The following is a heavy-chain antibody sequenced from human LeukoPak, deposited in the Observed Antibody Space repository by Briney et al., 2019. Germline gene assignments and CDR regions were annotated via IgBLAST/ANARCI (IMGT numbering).Heavy chain of an antibody. CDR3: AKDAPYYDSSGYYYAGAFDI. CDR2: ISYDGSNK. CDR1: GFTFSSYA. V-gene: IGHV3-30*04. D-gene: IGHD3-22*01. Sequence: GGSLRLSCAASGFTFSSYAMHWVRQAPGEGLEWVAVISYDGSNKFYADSVKGRFSISRDNSKNTLYLQMNSLRAEDTAVYYCAKDAPYYDSSGYYYAGAFDIWGQGTMVTVSS. J-gene: IGHJ3*02.